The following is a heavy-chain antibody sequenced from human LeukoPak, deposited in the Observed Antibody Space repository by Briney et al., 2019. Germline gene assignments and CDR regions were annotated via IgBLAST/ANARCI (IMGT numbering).Heavy chain of an antibody. V-gene: IGHV4-38-2*02. CDR1: GYSISSGYY. D-gene: IGHD2-21*01. CDR3: ARRHIGGAFDI. CDR2: IYHSGST. J-gene: IGHJ3*02. Sequence: PSETLSLTCTVSGYSISSGYYWGWIRQPPGKGLEWIGSIYHSGSTYYNPSLKSRVTISVDTSKNQFSLKLSSVTAADTAVYYCARRHIGGAFDIWGQGTMVTVSS.